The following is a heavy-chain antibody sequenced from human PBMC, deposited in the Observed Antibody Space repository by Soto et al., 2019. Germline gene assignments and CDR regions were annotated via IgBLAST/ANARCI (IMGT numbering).Heavy chain of an antibody. CDR3: AKATSPGVVGSSVDY. CDR1: EFTFSSYG. V-gene: IGHV3-30*18. J-gene: IGHJ4*02. Sequence: QVQLVESGGGVVQPGRSLRLSCAASEFTFSSYGMHWVRQAPGKGLEWVAIISYDGTDESYADSVNGRFTISRDNSQNTLYLQMNSLRAEDTAVYFCAKATSPGVVGSSVDYWGQGTRVTVAS. D-gene: IGHD1-26*01. CDR2: ISYDGTDE.